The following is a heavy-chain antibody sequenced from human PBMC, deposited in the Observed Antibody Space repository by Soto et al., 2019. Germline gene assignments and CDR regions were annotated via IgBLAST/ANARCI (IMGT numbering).Heavy chain of an antibody. J-gene: IGHJ5*02. V-gene: IGHV4-38-2*01. CDR1: GYYLSRGYY. Sequence: PSETLSLTCAVSGYYLSRGYYCGWIRQPPGKGLEWSGSIYHSGSTSYTPSLKSRVTISVDPCKTQFSLKLGSVNAADTAVYYCARGRAFYWFGPGGQGTLVTVSS. CDR2: IYHSGST. D-gene: IGHD3-3*02. CDR3: ARGRAFYWFGP.